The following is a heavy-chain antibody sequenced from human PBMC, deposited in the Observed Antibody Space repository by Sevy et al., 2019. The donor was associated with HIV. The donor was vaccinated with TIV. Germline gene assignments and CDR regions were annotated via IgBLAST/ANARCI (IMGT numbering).Heavy chain of an antibody. Sequence: SETLSLTCTVSGGSISSGDYYWSWIRQPPGKGLEGVGSIYYSGGPYYNPSLKSRVTISVDTSKNQFSLKLSSVTAADTAVYYCARDTAAAGTGTFDYWGQGTLVTVSS. CDR2: IYYSGGP. J-gene: IGHJ4*02. CDR1: GGSISSGDYY. CDR3: ARDTAAAGTGTFDY. D-gene: IGHD6-13*01. V-gene: IGHV4-30-4*01.